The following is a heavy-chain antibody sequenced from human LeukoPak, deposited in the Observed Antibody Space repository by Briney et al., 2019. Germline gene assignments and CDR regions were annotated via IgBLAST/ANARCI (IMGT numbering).Heavy chain of an antibody. CDR1: GGSISSYY. Sequence: SETLSLTCSVSGGSISSYYWSWIRQPPGKGLGWIGNIYYSGSANYNPSLKSRVTISVDTSKNQFSLKLSSVTAADTAVYYCAREWGTFEYWGQGTLVTASS. J-gene: IGHJ4*02. CDR2: IYYSGSA. V-gene: IGHV4-59*01. D-gene: IGHD1-1*01. CDR3: AREWGTFEY.